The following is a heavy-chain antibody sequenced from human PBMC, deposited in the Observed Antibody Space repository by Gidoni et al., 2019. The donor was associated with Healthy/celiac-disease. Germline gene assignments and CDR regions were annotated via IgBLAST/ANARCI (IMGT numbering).Heavy chain of an antibody. CDR3: ARHRTMVRGPHNWFDP. CDR2: IYYSGST. V-gene: IGHV4-39*01. CDR1: GGSISSSSYY. D-gene: IGHD3-10*01. J-gene: IGHJ5*02. Sequence: QLQLQESGPGLVKPSETLSLTCTVSGGSISSSSYYWGWIRQPPGKGLEWIGSIYYSGSTYYNPSLKSRVTISVDTSKNQFSLKLSSVTAADTAVYYCARHRTMVRGPHNWFDPWGQGTLVTVSS.